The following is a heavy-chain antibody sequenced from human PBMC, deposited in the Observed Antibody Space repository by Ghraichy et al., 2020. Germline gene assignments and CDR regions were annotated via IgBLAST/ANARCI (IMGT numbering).Heavy chain of an antibody. CDR1: GGTFSSYA. Sequence: SVKVSCKASGGTFSSYAISWVRQAPGQGLEWMGGIIPIFGTANYAQKFQGRVTITADESTSTAYMELSSLRSEDTAVYYCARLITMVRGFDYWGQGTLVTVSS. CDR2: IIPIFGTA. CDR3: ARLITMVRGFDY. J-gene: IGHJ4*02. D-gene: IGHD3-10*01. V-gene: IGHV1-69*13.